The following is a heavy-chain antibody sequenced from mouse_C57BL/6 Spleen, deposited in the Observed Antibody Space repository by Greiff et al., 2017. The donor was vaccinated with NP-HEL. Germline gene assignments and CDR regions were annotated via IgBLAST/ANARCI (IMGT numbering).Heavy chain of an antibody. Sequence: VQLKGSGGGLVKPGGSLKLSCAASGFTFSDYGLHWVRQAPEKGLEWVAYISSGSSTLYYADTVKGRFTISRDNAKNTLFLQMTSLRSEDTAMYYCARRYYYGSSYDYAMDYWGQGTSVTVSS. J-gene: IGHJ4*01. CDR3: ARRYYYGSSYDYAMDY. D-gene: IGHD1-1*01. V-gene: IGHV5-17*01. CDR2: ISSGSSTL. CDR1: GFTFSDYG.